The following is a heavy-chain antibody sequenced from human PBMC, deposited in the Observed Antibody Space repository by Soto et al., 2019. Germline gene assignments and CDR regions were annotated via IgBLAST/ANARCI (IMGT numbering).Heavy chain of an antibody. CDR2: ISGNGAET. J-gene: IGHJ5*02. V-gene: IGHV3-23*01. CDR3: AKARAYGAVYH. Sequence: GGSLRLSCAASGFPFSSYAMSWVRQAPGKGLEWVSAISGNGAETSYAASVRGRFTISRDNSRDTLYLQMNSLRADDTAVYYCAKARAYGAVYHWGQGTLVTVSS. D-gene: IGHD3-10*01. CDR1: GFPFSSYA.